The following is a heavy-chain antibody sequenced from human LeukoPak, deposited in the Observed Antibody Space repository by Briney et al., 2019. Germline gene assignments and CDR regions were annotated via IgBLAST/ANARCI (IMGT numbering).Heavy chain of an antibody. CDR3: ARRSDTSFLDC. Sequence: GGSLRLSCSASGFTFSSYPMHWVRQAPGKGLESVSAISRSGGSTNYADSVKGRFTISRDNSKNTLYLQVSSLRDEDTAVFYCARRSDTSFLDCWGQGTLVTVSS. V-gene: IGHV3-64D*09. CDR2: ISRSGGST. CDR1: GFTFSSYP. J-gene: IGHJ4*02. D-gene: IGHD2-2*01.